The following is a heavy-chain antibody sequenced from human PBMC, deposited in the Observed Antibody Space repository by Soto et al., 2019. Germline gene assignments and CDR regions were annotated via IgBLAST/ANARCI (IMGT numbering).Heavy chain of an antibody. Sequence: GGSLRLSCAASGFTFNNYAMLWVRQAPGKGLEWVALISYDGSSEYYADSVKGRFTISRDNAKNSLYLQMNSLRAEDTAVYYCARFYYDSSGYLPSPYYYYYGMDVWGQGTTVTVSS. V-gene: IGHV3-30*04. CDR3: ARFYYDSSGYLPSPYYYYYGMDV. CDR1: GFTFNNYA. CDR2: ISYDGSSE. D-gene: IGHD3-22*01. J-gene: IGHJ6*02.